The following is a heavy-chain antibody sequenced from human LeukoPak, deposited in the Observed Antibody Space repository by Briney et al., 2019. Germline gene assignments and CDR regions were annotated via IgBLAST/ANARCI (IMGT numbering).Heavy chain of an antibody. Sequence: SETLSLTCTVSGGSISSSSYYWGWLRQPPGKGLEWIGSIYYSGSTYYNPSLKSRVTISVDTSKNQFSLKMSSVTAEDTAVYYCASADSRELPTHAFDIWGQGTMVTVSS. V-gene: IGHV4-39*01. CDR1: GGSISSSSYY. CDR2: IYYSGST. J-gene: IGHJ3*02. D-gene: IGHD1-26*01. CDR3: ASADSRELPTHAFDI.